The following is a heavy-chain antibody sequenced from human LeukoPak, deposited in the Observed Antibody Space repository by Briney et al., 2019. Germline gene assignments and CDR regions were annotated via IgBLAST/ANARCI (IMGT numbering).Heavy chain of an antibody. CDR1: GFTFSNAW. V-gene: IGHV3-15*01. CDR2: IKSKTDGGTT. D-gene: IGHD1-7*01. Sequence: GGSLRLSCAASGFTFSNAWMSWVRQALGKGLEWVGRIKSKTDGGTTDYAAPVKGRFTISRDDSKNTLYLQMNSLKTEDTAVYYCTTGQGGTTPTYYYYGMDVWGQGTTVTVSS. CDR3: TTGQGGTTPTYYYYGMDV. J-gene: IGHJ6*02.